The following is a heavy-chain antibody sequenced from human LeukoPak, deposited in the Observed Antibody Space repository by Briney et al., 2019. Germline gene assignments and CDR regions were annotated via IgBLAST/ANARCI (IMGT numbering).Heavy chain of an antibody. V-gene: IGHV4-39*07. D-gene: IGHD5-24*01. CDR1: GGSISSSSYY. J-gene: IGHJ4*02. Sequence: SETLSLTCTVSGGSISSSSYYWGWIRQPPGKGLEWIGSIYYSGSTYYNPSLKSRVTISVDTSKNQFSLKLSSVTAADTAVYYCARDLRQIRDGYNQYYFDYWGQGTLVTVSS. CDR2: IYYSGST. CDR3: ARDLRQIRDGYNQYYFDY.